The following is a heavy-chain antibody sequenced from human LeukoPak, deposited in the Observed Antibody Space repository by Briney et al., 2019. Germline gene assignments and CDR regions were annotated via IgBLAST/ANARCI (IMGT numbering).Heavy chain of an antibody. CDR2: IYYGGST. J-gene: IGHJ4*02. D-gene: IGHD2-8*02. Sequence: SETLSLTCTVSGGSISSYYWSWIRQPPGKGLEWIGYIYYGGSTNYNPSLKSRVTISVDTSKNQFSLKLSSVTAADTAVYYCARVGSGLDYWGQGTLVTVSS. CDR3: ARVGSGLDY. CDR1: GGSISSYY. V-gene: IGHV4-59*01.